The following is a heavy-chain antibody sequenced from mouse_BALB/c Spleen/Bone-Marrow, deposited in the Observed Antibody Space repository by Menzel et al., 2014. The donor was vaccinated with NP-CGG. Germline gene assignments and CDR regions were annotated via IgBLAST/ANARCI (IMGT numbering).Heavy chain of an antibody. V-gene: IGHV7-3*02. CDR1: GFTFTDYY. CDR3: ARGGNDLDY. Sequence: VHVKQSGGGLVQPGGSLRLSCATSGFTFTDYYMSWVRQPPGKALEWLGFIRNKANGYTTEYSASVKGRFTISRDNSQSILYLQMNTLRAEDSATYYCARGGNDLDYWGQGTTLTVSS. D-gene: IGHD2-3*01. J-gene: IGHJ2*01. CDR2: IRNKANGYTT.